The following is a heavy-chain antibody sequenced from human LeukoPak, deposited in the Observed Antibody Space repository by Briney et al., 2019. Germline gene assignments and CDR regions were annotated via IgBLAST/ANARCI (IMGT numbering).Heavy chain of an antibody. CDR1: GFTFSSYW. CDR2: IRYDGSNK. Sequence: GGSLRLSCAASGFTFSSYWMSWVRQAPGKGLEWVAFIRYDGSNKYYADSVKGRFTISRDNSKNTLYLQMNSLRAEDTAVYYCAKDQHPIAAAGVDYWGQGTLVTVSS. CDR3: AKDQHPIAAAGVDY. V-gene: IGHV3-30*02. J-gene: IGHJ4*02. D-gene: IGHD6-13*01.